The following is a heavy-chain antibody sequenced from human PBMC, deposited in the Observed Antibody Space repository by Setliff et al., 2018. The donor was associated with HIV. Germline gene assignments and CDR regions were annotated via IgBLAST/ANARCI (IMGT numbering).Heavy chain of an antibody. D-gene: IGHD4-17*01. J-gene: IGHJ6*03. CDR1: GFTFSNYA. CDR3: ARGPTTVTNYYYYMDV. CDR2: ISYDGSDK. V-gene: IGHV3-30*04. Sequence: PGGSLRLSCAASGFTFSNYAMHWVRQAPVKGLEWVAVISYDGSDKYYADSVKGRFTISRDNDRNSLYLQMNGLRAEDTAVYYCARGPTTVTNYYYYMDVWGKGTTVTVSS.